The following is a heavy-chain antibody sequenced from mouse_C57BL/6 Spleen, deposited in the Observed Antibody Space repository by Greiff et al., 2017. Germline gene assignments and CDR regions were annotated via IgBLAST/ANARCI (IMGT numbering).Heavy chain of an antibody. CDR1: GYAFTNYL. D-gene: IGHD1-1*01. J-gene: IGHJ2*01. CDR2: INPGSGGT. CDR3: ARGGLLLRLDY. V-gene: IGHV1-54*01. Sequence: LVRPGTSVKVSCKASGYAFTNYLIEWVKQRPGQGLEWIGVINPGSGGTNYNEKFKGKATLTADKSSSTAYMQLSSLTSEDSAVYCCARGGLLLRLDYWGQGTTLTVSS.